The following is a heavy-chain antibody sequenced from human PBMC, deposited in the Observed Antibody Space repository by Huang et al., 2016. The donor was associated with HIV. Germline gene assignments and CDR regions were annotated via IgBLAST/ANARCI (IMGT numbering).Heavy chain of an antibody. V-gene: IGHV1-69*01. Sequence: QVQLVQSGAEVKKPGSSVKVSCKASGGTFSSYGISWVRQAPGQGLEWMGGIIPKFGTPKYAQKCRGRVTITADESTSTADMEVSSLRSEDTAVFYCARGQRITMVRGVTRAPTGPYYYGMDVWGQGTTVTVSS. CDR3: ARGQRITMVRGVTRAPTGPYYYGMDV. CDR2: IIPKFGTP. CDR1: GGTFSSYG. D-gene: IGHD3-10*01. J-gene: IGHJ6*02.